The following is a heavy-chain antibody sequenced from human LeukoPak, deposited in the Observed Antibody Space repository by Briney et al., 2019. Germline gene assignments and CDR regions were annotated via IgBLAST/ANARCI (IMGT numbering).Heavy chain of an antibody. CDR3: TTGKLRILNYMDV. J-gene: IGHJ6*03. CDR1: GFTFSNAW. CDR2: IKSKTDGGTT. V-gene: IGHV3-15*01. D-gene: IGHD2/OR15-2a*01. Sequence: GGSLRLSCAASGFTFSNAWMSWVRQAPGKGLEWVGRIKSKTDGGTTDYAAPVKGRFTISRDDSKNTLYLQMNSLKTEDTAVYYCTTGKLRILNYMDVWGKGTTVTVSS.